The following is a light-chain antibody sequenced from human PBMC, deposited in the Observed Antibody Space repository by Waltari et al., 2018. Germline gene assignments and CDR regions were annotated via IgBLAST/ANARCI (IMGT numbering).Light chain of an antibody. CDR2: GKD. CDR3: HSRVVSNVRGA. CDR1: SLRSYD. J-gene: IGLJ2*01. V-gene: IGLV3-19*01. Sequence: SSDLTQDPAVSVALGQTVRITCQGDSLRSYDASWYQQKPGQAPILVIYGKDNRPSGIPERFSGSTSGNTASLTITGSQAEDEADYYCHSRVVSNVRGAFGGGTKLTVL.